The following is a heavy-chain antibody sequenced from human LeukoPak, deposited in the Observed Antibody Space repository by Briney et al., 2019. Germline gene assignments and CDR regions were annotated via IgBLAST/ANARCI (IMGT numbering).Heavy chain of an antibody. CDR2: ISSSSSYI. CDR1: GFTFSSYS. J-gene: IGHJ5*02. D-gene: IGHD2-15*01. Sequence: PGGSLRLSCAASGFTFSSYSMNWVRQAPGKGLEWVSSISSSSSYIYYADSMKGRFTISRDNAKNSLYLQMNSLRAEDTAVYYCARVGYCSGGSCYRPWFDPWGQGTLVTVSS. CDR3: ARVGYCSGGSCYRPWFDP. V-gene: IGHV3-21*01.